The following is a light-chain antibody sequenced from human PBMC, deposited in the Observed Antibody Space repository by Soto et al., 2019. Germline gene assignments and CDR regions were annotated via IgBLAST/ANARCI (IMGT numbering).Light chain of an antibody. V-gene: IGLV1-44*01. CDR3: AAWDDSLNGWV. Sequence: QSVLTQPPSASGTPGQRVTISCSGSSSNIGSNTVNWYQQLPGTAPKLLIYSNNQRPSGVPDRFSGSKSGTSASLAISGLKSEDEDDYYCAAWDDSLNGWVFGGGTKLTVL. CDR2: SNN. J-gene: IGLJ3*02. CDR1: SSNIGSNT.